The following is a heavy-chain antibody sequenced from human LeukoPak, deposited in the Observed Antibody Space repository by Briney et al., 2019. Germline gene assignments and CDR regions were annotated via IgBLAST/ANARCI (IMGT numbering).Heavy chain of an antibody. J-gene: IGHJ4*02. CDR1: GGTFNSYA. Sequence: ASVTVSCKASGGTFNSYAISWVRQAPGQGLEWMGRINPNSGGTNYAQKFQGRVTMTRDTSISTAYMELSRLRSDDTAVYCCARTRDGYNNYDYWGQGTLVTVSS. CDR2: INPNSGGT. V-gene: IGHV1-2*06. CDR3: ARTRDGYNNYDY. D-gene: IGHD5-24*01.